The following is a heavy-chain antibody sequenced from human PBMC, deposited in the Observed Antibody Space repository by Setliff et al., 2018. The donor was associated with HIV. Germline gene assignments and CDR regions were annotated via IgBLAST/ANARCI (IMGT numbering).Heavy chain of an antibody. CDR3: VKDRWVDY. CDR1: GISFSSYA. Sequence: PGGSLRLSCSASGISFSSYAMHWVRQAPGKGLEYVSSISSNGGPTYYTGSVKGRFTISRDNSKNTLYLQMSSLRVEDTAVYYCVKDRWVDYWGQGTLVTAPQ. V-gene: IGHV3-64D*09. D-gene: IGHD1-26*01. J-gene: IGHJ4*02. CDR2: ISSNGGPT.